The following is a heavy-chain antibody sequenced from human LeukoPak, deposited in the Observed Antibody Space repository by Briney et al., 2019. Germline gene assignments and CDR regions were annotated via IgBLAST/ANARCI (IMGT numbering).Heavy chain of an antibody. CDR1: PGSITGYY. CDR2: IYYSGTT. V-gene: IGHV4-59*01. D-gene: IGHD2-8*02. CDR3: ARDSGGPYWYYYGMDV. J-gene: IGHJ6*02. Sequence: SETLSLTCNVSPGSITGYYFTWIRQPPGKGLDWHGFIYYSGTTNYSPSFKSRLTMSLDTSKNQVSLRLTSVTAADTAVYYCARDSGGPYWYYYGMDVWGRGTIVTVSS.